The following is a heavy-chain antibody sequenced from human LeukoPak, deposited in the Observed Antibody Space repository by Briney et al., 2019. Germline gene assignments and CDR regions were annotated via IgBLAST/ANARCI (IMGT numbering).Heavy chain of an antibody. CDR2: IYYSGST. J-gene: IGHJ5*02. CDR1: GGSISSSSYY. Sequence: SETLSPTCTVSGGSISSSSYYWGWIRQPPGKGLEWIGSIYYSGSTYYNPSLKSRVTISVDTSKNQFSLKLSSVTAADTAVYYCARQRYCSSTSCSYGDWFDPWGQGTLVTVSS. CDR3: ARQRYCSSTSCSYGDWFDP. D-gene: IGHD2-2*01. V-gene: IGHV4-39*01.